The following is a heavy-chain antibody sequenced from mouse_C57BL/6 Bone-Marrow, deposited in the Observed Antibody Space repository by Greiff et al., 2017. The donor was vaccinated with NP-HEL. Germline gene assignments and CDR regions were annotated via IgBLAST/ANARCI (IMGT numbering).Heavy chain of an antibody. V-gene: IGHV7-3*01. J-gene: IGHJ2*01. CDR3: ARYDNPGYRFDY. CDR1: GFTFTDYY. D-gene: IGHD1-3*01. CDR2: IRNKANGYTT. Sequence: EVQLQESGGGLVQPGGSLSLSCAASGFTFTDYYMSWVRQPPGKALEWLGFIRNKANGYTTEYSASVKGRFTISRDNSQSILYLQMNALRAEDSATYYCARYDNPGYRFDYWGQGTTLTVSS.